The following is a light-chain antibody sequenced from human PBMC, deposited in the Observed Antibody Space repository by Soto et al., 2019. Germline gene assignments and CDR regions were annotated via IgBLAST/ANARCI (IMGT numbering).Light chain of an antibody. Sequence: QSALTQPRSVSGSPGQSVTISCTGTSSDVGGYNYVSWYQQHPGKAPKLMIYDVSKRPSGVPDRFSGSKSGNTASLTISGCQAEDEADYYFCSYAGSYTYVVFGGGTKLTVL. CDR3: CSYAGSYTYVV. CDR2: DVS. CDR1: SSDVGGYNY. V-gene: IGLV2-11*01. J-gene: IGLJ2*01.